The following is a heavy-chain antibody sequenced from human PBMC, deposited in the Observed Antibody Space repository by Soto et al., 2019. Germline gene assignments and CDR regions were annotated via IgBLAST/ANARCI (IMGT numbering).Heavy chain of an antibody. D-gene: IGHD3-10*01. J-gene: IGHJ3*02. Sequence: QVQLVQSGAEVKKPGSSVKVSCKASGGTFSSYAISWVRQAPGQGLEWMGGLIPIFGTANYAQKFQGRVTITADESTSTAYMELSSLSSEDTAVYYCASSPPRGLFHAFDIWGQGTMVTVSS. CDR2: LIPIFGTA. V-gene: IGHV1-69*12. CDR1: GGTFSSYA. CDR3: ASSPPRGLFHAFDI.